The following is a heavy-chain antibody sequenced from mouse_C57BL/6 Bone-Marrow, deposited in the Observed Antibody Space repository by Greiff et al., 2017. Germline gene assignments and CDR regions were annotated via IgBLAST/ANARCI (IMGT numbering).Heavy chain of an antibody. CDR2: IVPEDGET. D-gene: IGHD2-4*01. CDR3: ARSGYYDYDGAWFAY. CDR1: GFNIKDYY. Sequence: VQLQQSGAELVKPGASVKLSCTASGFNIKDYYMHWVKQRTEQGLEWIGRIVPEDGETKYAPKFPGQATITADTSSNTAYLQLSSLTSEDTAVYYCARSGYYDYDGAWFAYWGQGTLVTVSA. J-gene: IGHJ3*01. V-gene: IGHV14-2*01.